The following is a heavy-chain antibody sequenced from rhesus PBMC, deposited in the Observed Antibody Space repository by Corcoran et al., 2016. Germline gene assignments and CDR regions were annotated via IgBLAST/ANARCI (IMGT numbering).Heavy chain of an antibody. V-gene: IGHV4S7*01. D-gene: IGHD4-35*01. J-gene: IGHJ3*01. CDR3: ARDPVTTSLGAFDF. Sequence: QVQLQESGPGLLRPSETLSLTCAVSGGSIRGGYCGGWIRQPPGTGLEWIGNFYSSSGNTSYNPSLKSRATISTDTSKNQFSLKLSSVTAADTAVYYCARDPVTTSLGAFDFWGQGLRVTVSS. CDR2: FYSSSGNT. CDR1: GGSIRGGYC.